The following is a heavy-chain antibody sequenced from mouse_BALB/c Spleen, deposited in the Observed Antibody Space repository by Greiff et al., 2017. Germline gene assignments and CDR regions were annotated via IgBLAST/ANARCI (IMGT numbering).Heavy chain of an antibody. CDR3: AMITTAFAY. CDR2: INPSTGYT. D-gene: IGHD2-4*01. V-gene: IGHV1-7*01. Sequence: QVQLQQSGAELAKPGASVKMSCKASGYTLTSYWMHWVKQRPGQGLEWIGYINPSTGYTEYNQKFKDKATLTADKSSSTAYMQLSSLTSEDSAVYYCAMITTAFAYWGQGTLVTVSA. J-gene: IGHJ3*01. CDR1: GYTLTSYW.